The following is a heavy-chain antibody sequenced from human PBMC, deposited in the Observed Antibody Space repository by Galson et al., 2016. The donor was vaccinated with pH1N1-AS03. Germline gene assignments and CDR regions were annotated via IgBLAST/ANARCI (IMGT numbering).Heavy chain of an antibody. J-gene: IGHJ3*01. Sequence: LSLTCTVSGASLSGYYWSWVRQSPGKGMEWIGFIHENGRTDYNPFLKSRLSMSRDTFKNQFSLKLNSVTAADTAVYYCAREWSAFGFWGQGTVVTVSS. CDR1: GASLSGYY. CDR2: IHENGRT. D-gene: IGHD2-15*01. CDR3: AREWSAFGF. V-gene: IGHV4-59*01.